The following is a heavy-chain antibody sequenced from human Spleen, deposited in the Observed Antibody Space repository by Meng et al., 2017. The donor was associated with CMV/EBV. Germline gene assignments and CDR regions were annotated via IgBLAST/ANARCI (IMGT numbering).Heavy chain of an antibody. V-gene: IGHV3-21*06. CDR1: GFTFSSYS. CDR3: ARGRAQNWNYFDF. D-gene: IGHD1-1*01. J-gene: IGHJ4*02. CDR2: ISSSSTYI. Sequence: GESLKISCAASGFTFSSYSMNWVRQAPGKGLEWVSSISSSSTYIYYADSLKGRFTISRDNAKNSLYLQMNSLRAEDTAVYYCARGRAQNWNYFDFWGQGTLVTVSS.